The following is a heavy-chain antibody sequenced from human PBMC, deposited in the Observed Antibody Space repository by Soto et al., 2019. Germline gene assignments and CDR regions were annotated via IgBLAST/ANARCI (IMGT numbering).Heavy chain of an antibody. D-gene: IGHD2-2*02. CDR2: IIPIFGTA. V-gene: IGHV1-69*13. J-gene: IGHJ4*02. CDR3: ARDRGYCSSTSCYTDDYFDY. CDR1: GGTFSSYA. Sequence: SVKVSCKASGGTFSSYAISWVRQAPGQGLEWMGGIIPIFGTANYAQKFQGRVTITADESTSTAYMELSSLRSEDTAVYYCARDRGYCSSTSCYTDDYFDYWGQGTLVTVSS.